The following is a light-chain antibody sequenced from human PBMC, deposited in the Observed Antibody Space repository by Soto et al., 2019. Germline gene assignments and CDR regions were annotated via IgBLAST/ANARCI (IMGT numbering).Light chain of an antibody. CDR3: SSYTSSSTRV. CDR2: DVS. CDR1: SSDVGGYNY. V-gene: IGLV2-14*03. Sequence: QSVLTQPASVSGSPGQSITISCTGTSSDVGGYNYVSWYQHHPGKAPKLLIYDVSNGPSGVSNRFFGSKSGTTASLTISGLQPEDEADYYCSSYTSSSTRVFGTGTKVTVL. J-gene: IGLJ1*01.